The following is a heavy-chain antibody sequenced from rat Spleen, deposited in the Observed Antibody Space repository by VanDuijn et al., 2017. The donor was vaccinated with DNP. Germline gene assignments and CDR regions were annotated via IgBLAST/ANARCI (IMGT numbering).Heavy chain of an antibody. CDR1: GFTFSDYY. Sequence: EVQLVESGGGLVQPGGSMKLSCAASGFTFSDYYMAWVRQAPTKGLELVAYISTSGGSTYYRYSVRGRFTFSRDNAEGTLYLQMDSLRSEDTATYYCTRCSTRAARLFDNWGQGAMVTVSS. D-gene: IGHD4-1*01. J-gene: IGHJ2*01. CDR3: TRCSTRAARLFDN. CDR2: ISTSGGST. V-gene: IGHV5-25*01.